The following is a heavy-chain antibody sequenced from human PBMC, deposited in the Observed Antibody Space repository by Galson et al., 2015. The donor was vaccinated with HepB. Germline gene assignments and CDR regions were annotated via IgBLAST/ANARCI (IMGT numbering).Heavy chain of an antibody. V-gene: IGHV3-33*08. CDR3: ARDYHGMDV. CDR2: IWYDGSNK. Sequence: SLRLSCAASGFTFSSYGMHWVRQAPGKGLEWVAVIWYDGSNKYYADSVKGRFTISRDNSKNTLYLQVNSLRAEDTAVYYCARDYHGMDVWGQGTTVTVSS. CDR1: GFTFSSYG. J-gene: IGHJ6*02.